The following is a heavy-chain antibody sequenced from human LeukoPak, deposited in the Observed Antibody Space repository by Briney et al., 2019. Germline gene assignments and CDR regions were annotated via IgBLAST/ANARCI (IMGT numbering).Heavy chain of an antibody. Sequence: GGSLRLSCAASGCTFSSYWMSWVRQAPGKGLEWVANIKQDGSDKYYVDSVKGRFTISRDNAKNSLYLQMNSLRAEDTAVYYCAKEKTTGTYYVDYWGQGTLVTVSS. CDR1: GCTFSSYW. D-gene: IGHD1-7*01. J-gene: IGHJ4*02. CDR3: AKEKTTGTYYVDY. CDR2: IKQDGSDK. V-gene: IGHV3-7*04.